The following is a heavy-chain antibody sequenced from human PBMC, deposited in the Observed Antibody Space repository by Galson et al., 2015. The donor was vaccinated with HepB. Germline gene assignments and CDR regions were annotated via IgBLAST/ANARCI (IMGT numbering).Heavy chain of an antibody. Sequence: SLRLSCAASGFTFSSYGMHWVRQAPGKGLEWVAVIWYDGSNKYYADSVKGRFTISRDNSKNTLYLQMNSLRAEDTAVYYCARDKREIVVVFEYYFDYWGQGTLVTVSS. D-gene: IGHD3-22*01. CDR2: IWYDGSNK. CDR1: GFTFSSYG. J-gene: IGHJ4*02. CDR3: ARDKREIVVVFEYYFDY. V-gene: IGHV3-33*01.